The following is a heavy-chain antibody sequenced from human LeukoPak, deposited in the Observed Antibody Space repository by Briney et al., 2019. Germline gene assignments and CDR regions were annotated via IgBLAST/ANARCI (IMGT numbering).Heavy chain of an antibody. Sequence: SETLSLTCTVSGYSISSGYNWGWIRQPPGKGLEWIGSIYHSGSTYYNPSLKSRLTISLDTSKNQFSLKLSSVTAADTAVYYCARGAYSSSWAFDYWGQGTLVTVSS. CDR1: GYSISSGYN. J-gene: IGHJ4*02. V-gene: IGHV4-38-2*02. D-gene: IGHD6-13*01. CDR3: ARGAYSSSWAFDY. CDR2: IYHSGST.